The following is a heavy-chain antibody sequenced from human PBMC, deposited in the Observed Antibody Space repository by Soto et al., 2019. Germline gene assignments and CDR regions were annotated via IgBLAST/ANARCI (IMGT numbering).Heavy chain of an antibody. Sequence: QVQLVQSGAEEKKPGASVKVSCKASGYTFTGYAMHWVRXAXGXRLEWMGWINAGNGNTKYSQKFQGRVTITRDTXXXXXXXXXXXXXXXXXXVXXXARAVAVXADFDYWGQGTLVTVSS. CDR2: INAGNGNT. CDR3: ARAVAVXADFDY. D-gene: IGHD6-19*01. CDR1: GYTFTGYA. V-gene: IGHV1-3*05. J-gene: IGHJ4*02.